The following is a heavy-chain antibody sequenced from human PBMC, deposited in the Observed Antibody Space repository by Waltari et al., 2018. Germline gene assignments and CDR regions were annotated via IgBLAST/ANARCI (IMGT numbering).Heavy chain of an antibody. Sequence: EVRLVESGGGFVKPGGSLRLSCAASGFTFRSSAMNWVRQAPGKGLEWVAGLSASGSRTFYAASVKGRFTISRDNSNNTLYAQMTSLTPEDTSTYYCAMSLTVLVRADHWGQGTLVAVSS. CDR2: LSASGSRT. CDR3: AMSLTVLVRADH. CDR1: GFTFRSSA. V-gene: IGHV3-23*04. D-gene: IGHD1-26*01. J-gene: IGHJ4*02.